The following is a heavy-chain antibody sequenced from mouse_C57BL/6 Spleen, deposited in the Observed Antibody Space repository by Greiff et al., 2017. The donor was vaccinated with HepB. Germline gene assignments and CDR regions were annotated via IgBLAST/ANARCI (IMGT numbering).Heavy chain of an antibody. CDR1: GYAFSSYW. V-gene: IGHV1-80*01. J-gene: IGHJ4*01. Sequence: VQVVESGAELVKPGASVKISCKASGYAFSSYWMNWVKQRPGKGLEWIGQIYPGDGDTNYNGKFKGKATLTADKSSSTAYMQLSSLTSEDSAVYFCARRGLPYYAMDYWGQGTSVTVSS. CDR2: IYPGDGDT. CDR3: ARRGLPYYAMDY. D-gene: IGHD3-1*01.